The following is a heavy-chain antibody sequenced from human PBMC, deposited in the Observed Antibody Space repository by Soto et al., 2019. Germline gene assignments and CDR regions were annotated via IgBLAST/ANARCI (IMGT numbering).Heavy chain of an antibody. Sequence: GGSLRLSCGASGLTFSSYAMHWVRQAPGKGLEWVAVISYDGSNKYYADSVKGRFTISRDNSKNTLYLQMNSLRAEDTAVYYCASKLYYYDSSGYYSDAFDIWGQGTMVTV. CDR2: ISYDGSNK. D-gene: IGHD3-22*01. CDR1: GLTFSSYA. V-gene: IGHV3-30-3*01. J-gene: IGHJ3*02. CDR3: ASKLYYYDSSGYYSDAFDI.